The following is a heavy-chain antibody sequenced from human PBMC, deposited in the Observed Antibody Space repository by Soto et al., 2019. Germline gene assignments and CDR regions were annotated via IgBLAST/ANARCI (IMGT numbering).Heavy chain of an antibody. Sequence: GASVKVSCKSSGGTFSSYAISWVRQAPGQGLEWMGGIIPIFGTANYAQKFQGRVTITADESTSTAYMELSSLRSEDTAVYYCARDRGLHDNMDVWGQGTTVTVSS. CDR2: IIPIFGTA. J-gene: IGHJ6*02. CDR1: GGTFSSYA. V-gene: IGHV1-69*13. CDR3: ARDRGLHDNMDV. D-gene: IGHD1-1*01.